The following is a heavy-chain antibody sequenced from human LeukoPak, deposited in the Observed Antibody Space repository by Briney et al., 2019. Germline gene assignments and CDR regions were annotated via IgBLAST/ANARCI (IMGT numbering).Heavy chain of an antibody. Sequence: ASVKVSCKASGYTFPGHHIHWVRQAPGQGLEWMGWINPKNGGTNYARKFQGRVTMTRDTSINTAFMGLSRLNSDDTAVYFCARDGYGGNSFDYWGQGTLVTVSS. CDR1: GYTFPGHH. CDR2: INPKNGGT. J-gene: IGHJ4*02. V-gene: IGHV1-2*02. CDR3: ARDGYGGNSFDY. D-gene: IGHD4-23*01.